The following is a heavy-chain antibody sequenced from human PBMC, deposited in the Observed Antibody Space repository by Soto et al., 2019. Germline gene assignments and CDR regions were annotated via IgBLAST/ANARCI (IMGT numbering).Heavy chain of an antibody. D-gene: IGHD2-2*01. Sequence: QVQLQESGPGLVKPSQTLSLTCTVSGGTISTGGYYWSWIRQLPGKGLEWIGSVYFTGSTYYNPSLKSRLTISLDPSKNQFSLKLSSVTAADTAVYSCARMTSQLLSSPYSYYGMDVWGQGTTVTVSS. CDR1: GGTISTGGYY. CDR2: VYFTGST. CDR3: ARMTSQLLSSPYSYYGMDV. J-gene: IGHJ6*02. V-gene: IGHV4-31*03.